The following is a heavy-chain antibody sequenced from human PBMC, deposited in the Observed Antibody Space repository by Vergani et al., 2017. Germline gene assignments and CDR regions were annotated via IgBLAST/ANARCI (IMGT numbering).Heavy chain of an antibody. Sequence: QVQLGQSGSELKKPGASVKASCKASGYTFTSYAMNWVRQAPGQGLEWMGWINTNTGNPTYAQGFTGRFVFSLDTSVSTAYLQISSLKAEDTAVYYCARDIVVVVAAEAAFGIWGQGTMVTVSS. CDR3: ARDIVVVVAAEAAFGI. J-gene: IGHJ3*02. V-gene: IGHV7-4-1*02. CDR1: GYTFTSYA. D-gene: IGHD2-15*01. CDR2: INTNTGNP.